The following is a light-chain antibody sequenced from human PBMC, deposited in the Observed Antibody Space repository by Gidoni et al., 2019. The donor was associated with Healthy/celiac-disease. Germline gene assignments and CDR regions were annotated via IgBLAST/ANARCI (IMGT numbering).Light chain of an antibody. CDR1: QSVLYSSNNKNY. J-gene: IGKJ2*02. Sequence: DIVMTQSPASLALSLGERATINCKSSQSVLYSSNNKNYLAWYQQKPGQPPKLLIYWASTRESGVPDRFSGSGSGTDFTLTISSLQAEDVAVYYCQQYYSTRRTFGQGTKLEIK. CDR3: QQYYSTRRT. V-gene: IGKV4-1*01. CDR2: WAS.